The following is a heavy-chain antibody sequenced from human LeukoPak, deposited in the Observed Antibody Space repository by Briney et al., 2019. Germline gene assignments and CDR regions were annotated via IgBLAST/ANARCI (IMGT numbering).Heavy chain of an antibody. CDR2: IIPIFGTA. D-gene: IGHD5-18*01. V-gene: IGHV1-69*13. CDR3: ARVPSYSYYRYYYYGMDV. CDR1: GGTFSSYA. J-gene: IGHJ6*02. Sequence: SVKVSCKASGGTFSSYAISWVRQAPGQGLEWMGGIIPIFGTANYAQKFQGRVTITADESTSTAYMELSSLRSEDTAVYYCARVPSYSYYRYYYYGMDVWGQGTTVTVSS.